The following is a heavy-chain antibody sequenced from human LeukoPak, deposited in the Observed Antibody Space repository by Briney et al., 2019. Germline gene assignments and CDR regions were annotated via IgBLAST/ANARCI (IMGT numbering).Heavy chain of an antibody. CDR2: INPNSGGT. Sequence: WASVKVSCKASGYTFTGYYMHWVRQAPGQGLEWMGWINPNSGGTNYAQKFQGWVTMTRDTSISTAYMELSRLRSDDTAVYYCAWTYYYGSGSSHFDYWGQGTLVTVSS. J-gene: IGHJ4*02. CDR3: AWTYYYGSGSSHFDY. CDR1: GYTFTGYY. V-gene: IGHV1-2*04. D-gene: IGHD3-10*01.